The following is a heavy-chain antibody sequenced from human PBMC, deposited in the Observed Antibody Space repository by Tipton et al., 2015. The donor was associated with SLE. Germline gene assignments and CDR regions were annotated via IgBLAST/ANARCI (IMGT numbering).Heavy chain of an antibody. CDR3: ARDFGMGFRELLAMDV. V-gene: IGHV4-39*07. J-gene: IGHJ6*02. CDR1: GGSISSSSYY. Sequence: TLSLTCTVSGGSISSSSYYWGWIRQPPGKGLEWIGSIYYSGSTYYNPSLKSRVTISVDTSKNQFSLKLSSVTAADTAVYYCARDFGMGFRELLAMDVWGQGTTVTVSS. D-gene: IGHD3-10*01. CDR2: IYYSGST.